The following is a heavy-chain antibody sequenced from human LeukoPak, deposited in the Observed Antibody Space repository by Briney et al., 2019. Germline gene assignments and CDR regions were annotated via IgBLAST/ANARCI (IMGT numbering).Heavy chain of an antibody. CDR1: GGSISSYY. Sequence: SETLSLTCTVSGGSISSYYWSWIRQPPGKGLEWIGYIYYSGSTNYNPSPKSRVTISVDTSKNQFSLKLSSVTAADTAVYYCARVVVVAATGRDYYYYGMDVWGQGTTVTVSS. CDR3: ARVVVVAATGRDYYYYGMDV. D-gene: IGHD2-15*01. CDR2: IYYSGST. J-gene: IGHJ6*02. V-gene: IGHV4-59*01.